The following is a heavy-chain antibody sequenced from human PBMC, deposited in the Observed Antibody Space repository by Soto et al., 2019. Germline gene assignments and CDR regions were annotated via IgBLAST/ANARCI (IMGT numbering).Heavy chain of an antibody. V-gene: IGHV1-69*01. J-gene: IGHJ6*02. D-gene: IGHD1-20*01. CDR1: GGTFSTYS. Sequence: QVQLVQSGAEVKKPGSSVKVSCKASGGTFSTYSISWVRQAPGQGLERMGGSAPIFGTSKYAQNFQGRVTITADESKSTAYMELSSLRSDATAVYYCARGGRYPKSSSYYGMDVWGQGTTVTVSS. CDR2: SAPIFGTS. CDR3: ARGGRYPKSSSYYGMDV.